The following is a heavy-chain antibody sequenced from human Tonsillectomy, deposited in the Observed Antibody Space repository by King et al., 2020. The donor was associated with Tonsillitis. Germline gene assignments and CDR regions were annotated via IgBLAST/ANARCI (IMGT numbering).Heavy chain of an antibody. CDR1: GVTFSSYG. D-gene: IGHD2-2*02. V-gene: IGHV3-30*18. CDR3: AKEGEVVPAAIWGYYYYYMDG. Sequence: QVQLVESGVGVGQPGRSLRLSCAASGVTFSSYGMHWVRQAPGQGLEWVAVISYDGSNKYYADSVKGRFTISSDNSKNTLYLHVKSLRAEDTAVYFCAKEGEVVPAAIWGYYYYYMDGWGKGTTVTVSS. J-gene: IGHJ6*03. CDR2: ISYDGSNK.